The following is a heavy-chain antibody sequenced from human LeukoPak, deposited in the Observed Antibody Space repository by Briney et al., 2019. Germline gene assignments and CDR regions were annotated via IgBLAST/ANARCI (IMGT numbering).Heavy chain of an antibody. V-gene: IGHV1-46*01. D-gene: IGHD2-15*01. CDR2: INPSGGST. CDR1: GYTFTSYC. J-gene: IGHJ3*02. Sequence: GASVKVSCKASGYTFTSYCMHWVRQAPGQGLEWMGIINPSGGSTSYAQKFQGRVTMTRDTSTSTVYMELSSLRSEDTAVYYCARGGLGPRYCSGGSCYVAFDIWGQGTMVTVSS. CDR3: ARGGLGPRYCSGGSCYVAFDI.